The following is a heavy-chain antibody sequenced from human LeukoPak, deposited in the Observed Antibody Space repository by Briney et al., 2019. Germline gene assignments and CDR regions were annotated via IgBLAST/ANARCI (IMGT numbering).Heavy chain of an antibody. CDR3: AGGPGIAAAGT. CDR2: VYTSGST. CDR1: GGSISSYY. V-gene: IGHV4-4*07. Sequence: SETLSLTCTVSGGSISSYYWSWIRKPAAKGQEWIGRVYTSGSTNYNHSLKSRVTMSVDTSKNQFSLKLSSVTASDSAVYYCAGGPGIAAAGTWGQGTLVTVSS. J-gene: IGHJ4*02. D-gene: IGHD6-13*01.